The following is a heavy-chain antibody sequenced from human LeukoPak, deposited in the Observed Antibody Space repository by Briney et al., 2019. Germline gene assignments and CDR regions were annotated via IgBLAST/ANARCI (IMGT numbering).Heavy chain of an antibody. CDR2: ISAYNGNT. CDR1: GYTFTSYG. D-gene: IGHD2-2*01. CDR3: ASGEVVAHRTVGDYSDY. J-gene: IGHJ4*02. Sequence: ASVKVSCKASGYTFTSYGISWVRQAPGQGLEWMGWISAYNGNTNYAQKLQGRVTMTTDTSTSTAYMELRSLRSDDTAVYYCASGEVVAHRTVGDYSDYWGQGTLVTVSS. V-gene: IGHV1-18*01.